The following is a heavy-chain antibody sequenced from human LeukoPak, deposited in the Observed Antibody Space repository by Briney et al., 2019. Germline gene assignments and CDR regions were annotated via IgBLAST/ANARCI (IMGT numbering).Heavy chain of an antibody. D-gene: IGHD2-15*01. V-gene: IGHV4-59*08. CDR2: IYYSGST. CDR3: ARTYCRGGSCHFDY. J-gene: IGHJ4*02. Sequence: SETLSLTCTVSGCSISSYDWSWIRQPPGKGLEWIGYIYYSGSTDSNPSLKSRVTISVDTSKNQISLKLSSVTAADTAVYYCARTYCRGGSCHFDYWGQGTLVTVSS. CDR1: GCSISSYD.